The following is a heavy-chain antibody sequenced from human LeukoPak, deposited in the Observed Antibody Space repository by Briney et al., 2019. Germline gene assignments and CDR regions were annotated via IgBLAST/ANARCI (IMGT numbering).Heavy chain of an antibody. Sequence: SQTLSLTCAISGDSVSSNSAAWNWIRQSPSRGLEWLGRTYYRSKWYNDYAVSVKSRITINPDTSENQFSLQLNSVTPEDTAVYYCARYSGLAAAGTIQPYWGQGTLVTVSS. J-gene: IGHJ4*02. CDR1: GDSVSSNSAA. D-gene: IGHD6-13*01. V-gene: IGHV6-1*01. CDR3: ARYSGLAAAGTIQPY. CDR2: TYYRSKWYN.